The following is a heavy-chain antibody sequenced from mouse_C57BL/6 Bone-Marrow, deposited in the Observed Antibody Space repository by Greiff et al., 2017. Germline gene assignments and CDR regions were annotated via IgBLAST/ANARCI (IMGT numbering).Heavy chain of an antibody. J-gene: IGHJ4*01. CDR3: ARTSYDYDGYYYAMDY. D-gene: IGHD2-4*01. CDR1: GFSLTSYA. Sequence: VQLQESGPGLVAPSPSLSITCTVSGFSLTSYAISWVRQPPGKGLEWLGVIWTGVGTHYNSALKSRLSISKDNSKSQVFLKMNSLQTDDTARYYCARTSYDYDGYYYAMDYWGQGTSVTVAS. CDR2: IWTGVGT. V-gene: IGHV2-9-1*01.